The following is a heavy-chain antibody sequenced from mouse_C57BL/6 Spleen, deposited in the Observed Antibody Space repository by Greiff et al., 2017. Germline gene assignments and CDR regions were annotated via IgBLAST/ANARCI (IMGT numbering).Heavy chain of an antibody. V-gene: IGHV1-82*01. J-gene: IGHJ2*01. D-gene: IGHD1-2*01. CDR2: IYPGDGDT. Sequence: QVQLQQSGPELVKPGASVKISCKASGYAFSSSWLNWVKQRPGKGLEWIGRIYPGDGDTNYNGKFKGKATLTADKSSSTAYMQLSSLTSEDSAVYFCARGGYWGYFDYWGQGTTLTVSS. CDR1: GYAFSSSW. CDR3: ARGGYWGYFDY.